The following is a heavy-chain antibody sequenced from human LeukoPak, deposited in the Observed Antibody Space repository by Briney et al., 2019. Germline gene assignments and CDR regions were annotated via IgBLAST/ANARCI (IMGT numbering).Heavy chain of an antibody. CDR1: GFTFSSYS. V-gene: IGHV3-21*01. J-gene: IGHJ6*03. CDR3: ARGFGSSIPYSYYYYLDV. CDR2: ISSSSSYI. Sequence: GGSLRLSCAASGFTFSSYSMNWVRQAPGKGLEWVSSISSSSSYIYSADSAKGRFTISRDNAKNSLYLQMNSLRAEDDTAVYYCARGFGSSIPYSYYYYLDVWGKGTTVTVSS. D-gene: IGHD6-6*01.